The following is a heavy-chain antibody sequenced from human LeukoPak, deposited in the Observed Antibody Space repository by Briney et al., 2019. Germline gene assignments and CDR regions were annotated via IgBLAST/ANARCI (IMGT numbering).Heavy chain of an antibody. J-gene: IGHJ6*03. V-gene: IGHV1-8*03. D-gene: IGHD2-8*01. CDR3: ARAGVDYYYYYMDI. Sequence: ASVKVSCKASGYTFTSYDISWVRQATGQGLEWMGWMNPNSGNTGYAQKFQGRVTITRNTSISTAYMELSSLRSEDTAVYYCARAGVDYYYYYMDIWGQGTTVTVSS. CDR1: GYTFTSYD. CDR2: MNPNSGNT.